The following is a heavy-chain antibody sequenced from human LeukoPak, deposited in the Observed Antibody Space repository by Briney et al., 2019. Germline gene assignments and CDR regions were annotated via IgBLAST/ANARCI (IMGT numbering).Heavy chain of an antibody. CDR3: ALDSSSSNNWFDP. V-gene: IGHV1-18*01. J-gene: IGHJ5*02. D-gene: IGHD6-6*01. Sequence: ASVKVSCKASGYTFTSYGISWVRQAPGQGLEWMGWISAYNGNTNYAQKFQGRVTMTTDTSTRIAYMELRSLRSDDTAVYYCALDSSSSNNWFDPWGQGTLVTVSS. CDR1: GYTFTSYG. CDR2: ISAYNGNT.